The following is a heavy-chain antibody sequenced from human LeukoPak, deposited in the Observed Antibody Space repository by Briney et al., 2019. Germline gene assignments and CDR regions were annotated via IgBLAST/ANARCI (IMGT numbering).Heavy chain of an antibody. CDR2: IYYSGST. V-gene: IGHV4-30-4*02. CDR1: GGSISSGDYY. CDR3: ARVLVRDFWSGYSAPYYFDY. J-gene: IGHJ4*02. D-gene: IGHD3-3*01. Sequence: SETLSLTCTVSGGSISSGDYYWSWSRQPPGKGLEWIGYIYYSGSTYYNPSLKSRVTISVDTSKYQFSLKLSSVTAADTAVYYCARVLVRDFWSGYSAPYYFDYWGQGTLVTVSS.